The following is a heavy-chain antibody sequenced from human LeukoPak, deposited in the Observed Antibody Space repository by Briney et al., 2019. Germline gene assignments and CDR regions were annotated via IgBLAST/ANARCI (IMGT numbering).Heavy chain of an antibody. CDR1: GFIFSDYY. D-gene: IGHD3-3*01. CDR3: AKEPLPPYDFWSGYWDY. J-gene: IGHJ4*02. V-gene: IGHV3-23*01. Sequence: GVSLRLSCAASGFIFSDYYMSWIRQAPGKGLEWVSAISGSGGSTYYADSVKGRFTISRDNSKNTLYLQMNSLRAEDTAVYYCAKEPLPPYDFWSGYWDYWGQGTLVTVSS. CDR2: ISGSGGST.